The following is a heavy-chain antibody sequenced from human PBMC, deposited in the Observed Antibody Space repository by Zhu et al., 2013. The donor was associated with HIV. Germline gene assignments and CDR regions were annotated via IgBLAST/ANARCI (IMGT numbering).Heavy chain of an antibody. Sequence: QVQLVQSGAEVKKPGASVKVSCKASGYTFTSYDINWVRQATGQGLEWMGWMNPNSGNTGYAQKFQGRVTMTRNTSISTAYMELSSLRSEDTAVYYCARPPYSSSSPGPYYYYGMDVWGQGTTVTVSS. CDR1: GYTFTSYD. V-gene: IGHV1-8*01. J-gene: IGHJ6*02. CDR2: MNPNSGNT. D-gene: IGHD6-6*01. CDR3: ARPPYSSSSPGPYYYYGMDV.